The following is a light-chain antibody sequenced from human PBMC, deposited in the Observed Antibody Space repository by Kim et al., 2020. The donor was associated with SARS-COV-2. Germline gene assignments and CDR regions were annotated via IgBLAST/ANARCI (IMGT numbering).Light chain of an antibody. CDR2: DTS. CDR3: LLSYSGARV. Sequence: QAVVTQEPSVTVSPGGTVTLTCGSSTGAVTSGLYPYWFQQKPGQAPRTLIYDTSNKHSWTPARFSGSVLSGAQPEDEAEYYCLLSYSGARVFGGGTQLTVL. CDR1: TGAVTSGLY. J-gene: IGLJ3*02. V-gene: IGLV7-46*03.